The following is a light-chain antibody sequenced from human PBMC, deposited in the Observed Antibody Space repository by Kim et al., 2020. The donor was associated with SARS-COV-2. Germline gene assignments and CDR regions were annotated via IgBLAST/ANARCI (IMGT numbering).Light chain of an antibody. CDR2: RDS. CDR3: QVWDSSTVV. J-gene: IGLJ2*01. CDR1: NIGSKN. V-gene: IGLV3-9*01. Sequence: SYELTQPLSVSVALGQTARITCGGNNIGSKNVHWYQQKPGQAPVLVIYRDSNRPSGIPERFSGSNSGNTATLTISRAQAGDEADYSCQVWDSSTVVFGGGTQLTVL.